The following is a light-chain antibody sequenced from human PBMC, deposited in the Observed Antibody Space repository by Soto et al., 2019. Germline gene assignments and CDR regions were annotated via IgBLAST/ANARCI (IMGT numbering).Light chain of an antibody. CDR3: QQYNNWPRT. CDR1: QSVSNN. CDR2: GAS. J-gene: IGKJ1*01. V-gene: IGKV3-15*01. Sequence: EIGMSQSPATLSVSPGERATLSCRASQSVSNNLAWYQQKPGQAPRLLIYGASTRATGIPARFSGSGSGTEFTLTISSLQSEDFAVYYCQQYNNWPRTFGQGTKVDI.